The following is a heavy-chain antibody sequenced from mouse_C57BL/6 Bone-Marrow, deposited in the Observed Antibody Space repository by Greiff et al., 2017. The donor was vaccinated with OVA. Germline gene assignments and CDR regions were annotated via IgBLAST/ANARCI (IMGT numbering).Heavy chain of an antibody. J-gene: IGHJ4*01. D-gene: IGHD2-4*01. V-gene: IGHV1-78*01. Sequence: QVQLQQSDAELVKPGASVKISCKVSGYTFTDHTIHWMKQRPEQGLEWIGYIYPRDGSTKYNEKFKGKATLTADKSSSTAYMQLNSLTSEDSAVYFCARGRYDYDGGLYYAMDYWGQGTSVTVSS. CDR1: GYTFTDHT. CDR3: ARGRYDYDGGLYYAMDY. CDR2: IYPRDGST.